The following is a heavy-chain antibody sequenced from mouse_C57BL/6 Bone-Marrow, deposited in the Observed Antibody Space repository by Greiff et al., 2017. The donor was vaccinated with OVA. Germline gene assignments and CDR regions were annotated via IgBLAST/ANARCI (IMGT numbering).Heavy chain of an antibody. V-gene: IGHV14-2*01. Sequence: EVQRVESGAELVKPGASVKLSCTASGFNIKDYYMHWVKQRTEQGLEWIGRIDPEDGETKYAPKFQGKATITADTSSNTAYLQLSSLTSEDTAVYYCARKVTTEYFDVWGTGTTVTVSS. D-gene: IGHD1-1*01. CDR3: ARKVTTEYFDV. J-gene: IGHJ1*03. CDR2: IDPEDGET. CDR1: GFNIKDYY.